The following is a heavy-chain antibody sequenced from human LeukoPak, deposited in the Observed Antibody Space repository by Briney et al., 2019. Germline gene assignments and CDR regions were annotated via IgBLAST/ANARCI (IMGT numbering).Heavy chain of an antibody. D-gene: IGHD1-26*01. CDR2: INSDGSST. CDR3: AKESEEEQLLGEAMFDH. Sequence: GGSLRLSCAASGFTFSSYWMHWVRQAPGKGLVWVSRINSDGSSTSYADSVKGRFTISRDNAKNTLYLQMNSLTSEDTALYSCAKESEEEQLLGEAMFDHWGRGTLLTVSS. CDR1: GFTFSSYW. V-gene: IGHV3-74*01. J-gene: IGHJ2*01.